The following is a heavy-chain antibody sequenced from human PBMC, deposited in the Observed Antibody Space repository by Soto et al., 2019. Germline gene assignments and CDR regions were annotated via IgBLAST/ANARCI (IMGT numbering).Heavy chain of an antibody. V-gene: IGHV4-59*01. CDR2: IYYTGTT. CDR1: GGSISSYY. Sequence: QVQLQESGPGLVKPSETLSLTCTVSGGSISSYYWSWIRQPPGKGLEWIGYIYYTGTTNYNPSLESRVTISVDTSKNQFSLKMSAVTAADTAMYYCARTGYCSGGCSNYYYYYMDVWGKGTTVTVSS. CDR3: ARTGYCSGGCSNYYYYYMDV. D-gene: IGHD2-15*01. J-gene: IGHJ6*03.